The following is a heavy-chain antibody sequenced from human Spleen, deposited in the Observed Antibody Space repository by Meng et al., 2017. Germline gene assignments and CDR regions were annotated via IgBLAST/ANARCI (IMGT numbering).Heavy chain of an antibody. D-gene: IGHD6-19*01. Sequence: QVQLQESGPGLVKPSETLSLTCAVSGGSISSDTWWSWVPQPPGKGLEWIGSIVHSGFTYYTPSLQSRVTVSIDTSRNQFSLWLTSVTAADTAVYYCVRSSAWVRTGFDPWGQGTLVTVSS. CDR1: GGSISSDTW. CDR2: IVHSGFT. CDR3: VRSSAWVRTGFDP. J-gene: IGHJ5*02. V-gene: IGHV4-4*02.